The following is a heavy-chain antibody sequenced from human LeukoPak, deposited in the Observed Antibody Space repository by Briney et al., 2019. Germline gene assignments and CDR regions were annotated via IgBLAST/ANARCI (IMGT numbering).Heavy chain of an antibody. J-gene: IGHJ4*02. CDR3: ARIIGSGSFFDY. CDR1: GFTISSNY. CDR2: IYTGGNT. V-gene: IGHV3-66*01. Sequence: PGGSLRLSCAASGFTISSNYMSWVRQAPGKGLECLSVIYTGGNTYYPDFVKGRFTMSRDNSKNTLYLQLNSLRAEDTAVYYCARIIGSGSFFDYWGQGTLVTVSA. D-gene: IGHD3-10*01.